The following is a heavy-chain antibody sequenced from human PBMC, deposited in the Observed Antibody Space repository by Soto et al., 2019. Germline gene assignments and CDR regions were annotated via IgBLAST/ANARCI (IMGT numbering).Heavy chain of an antibody. J-gene: IGHJ4*02. CDR2: IYWDDDK. CDR1: GFSLSSTRMA. V-gene: IGHV2-5*02. Sequence: QITLKESGPTLVKPTQTLTLTCTFSGFSLSSTRMAVGWIRQPPGKALEWLALIYWDDDKRYSPFLKSRITLTKDTSKNQVVLTMSNMDPVDTARYYCAHIVVAGLGYYFDYWGQGTLVTVSS. CDR3: AHIVVAGLGYYFDY. D-gene: IGHD6-19*01.